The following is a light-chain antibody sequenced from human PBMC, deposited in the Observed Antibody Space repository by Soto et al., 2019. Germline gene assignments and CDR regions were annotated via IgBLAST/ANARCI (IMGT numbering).Light chain of an antibody. V-gene: IGKV3-11*01. CDR1: QSVRTY. CDR3: QQSYSTPRA. Sequence: EIVLTQSPVTLSLSPGERATLSCRASQSVRTYLAWYQVKPGQAPRLLIYDASRRASGVPARFSGSGSGTDFTLTISSLEPEDFATYFCQQSYSTPRAFGPGTKVDIK. CDR2: DAS. J-gene: IGKJ3*01.